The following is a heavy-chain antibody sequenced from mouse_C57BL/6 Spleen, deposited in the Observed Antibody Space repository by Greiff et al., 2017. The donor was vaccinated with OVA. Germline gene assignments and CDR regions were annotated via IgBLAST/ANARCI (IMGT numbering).Heavy chain of an antibody. J-gene: IGHJ4*01. CDR2: INPSSGYT. CDR3: AKDAMDY. CDR1: GYTFTSYT. V-gene: IGHV1-4*01. Sequence: QVQLKESGAELARPGASVKMSCKASGYTFTSYTMHWVKQRPGQGLEWIGYINPSSGYTKYNQKFKDKATLTADKSSSTAYMQLSSLTSEDSAVYYCAKDAMDYWGQGTSVTVSS.